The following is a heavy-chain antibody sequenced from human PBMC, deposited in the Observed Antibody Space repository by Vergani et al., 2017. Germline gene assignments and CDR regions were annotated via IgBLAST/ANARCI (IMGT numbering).Heavy chain of an antibody. CDR3: ARHPPSYSSSWYRFDY. D-gene: IGHD6-13*01. CDR1: GYSFTSYW. CDR2: IYPGDSDT. J-gene: IGHJ4*02. V-gene: IGHV5-51*01. Sequence: EVQLVQSGAEVKKPGESLKISCKGSGYSFTSYWIGWVRQMPGKGLEWMGIIYPGDSDTRYSPSFQGQVTISADKSISTAYLQWSSLKASDTAMYYCARHPPSYSSSWYRFDYWGQGTLVTVSS.